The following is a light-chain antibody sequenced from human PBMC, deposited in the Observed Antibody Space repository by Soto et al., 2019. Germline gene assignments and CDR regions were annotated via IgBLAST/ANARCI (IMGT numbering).Light chain of an antibody. Sequence: DIQMAQSPSSLSACVVDRVTISCQASQDISNYLNWYQQKPGKAPKVQIFAAFSLQSGVPSRFSGSGSGTDFTLTISSLQPEDFATYYCKQANSWITCGKGKRREIK. V-gene: IGKV1-12*01. CDR1: QDISNY. CDR3: KQANSWIT. J-gene: IGKJ5*01. CDR2: AAF.